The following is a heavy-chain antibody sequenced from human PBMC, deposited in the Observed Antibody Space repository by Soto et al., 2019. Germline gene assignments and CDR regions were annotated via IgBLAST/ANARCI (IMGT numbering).Heavy chain of an antibody. V-gene: IGHV4-39*01. D-gene: IGHD2-15*01. CDR3: ATTPVNCSGGSCYFLERNPNPFDY. J-gene: IGHJ4*02. CDR1: GGSISSSSYY. CDR2: IYYSGST. Sequence: SETLSLTCTVSGGSISSSSYYWGWIRQPPGKGLEWIGSIYYSGSTYYNPSLKSRVTISVDTSKNQFSLKLSSVTAADTAVYYCATTPVNCSGGSCYFLERNPNPFDYWGQGTLVTVSS.